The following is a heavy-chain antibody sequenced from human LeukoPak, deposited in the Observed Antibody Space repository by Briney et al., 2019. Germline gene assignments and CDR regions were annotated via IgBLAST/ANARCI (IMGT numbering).Heavy chain of an antibody. J-gene: IGHJ6*03. V-gene: IGHV1-24*01. CDR1: GYTLTELS. CDR2: FDPEDGET. D-gene: IGHD5-18*01. CDR3: ATNTAMVTGYYYYYYMDV. Sequence: ASVNVSCKVSGYTLTELSMHWLRQAPGKGLEWMGGFDPEDGETIYAQKFQGRVTMTEDTSTDTAYMELSSLRSEDTAVYYCATNTAMVTGYYYYYYMDVWGKGTTVTVSS.